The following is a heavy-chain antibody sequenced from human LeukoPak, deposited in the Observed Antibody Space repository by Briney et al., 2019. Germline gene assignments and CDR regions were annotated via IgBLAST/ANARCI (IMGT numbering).Heavy chain of an antibody. Sequence: PGGSLRLSCAASGLTFSNYWLTWVRQAPGQGLEWVANIKQDGSEKHYVDSVKGRSTISRDNAKNSLYLQMNSLRAEDTAVYYCARDRQIAYWGQGTLVTVSS. J-gene: IGHJ4*02. CDR1: GLTFSNYW. CDR3: ARDRQIAY. V-gene: IGHV3-7*01. CDR2: IKQDGSEK.